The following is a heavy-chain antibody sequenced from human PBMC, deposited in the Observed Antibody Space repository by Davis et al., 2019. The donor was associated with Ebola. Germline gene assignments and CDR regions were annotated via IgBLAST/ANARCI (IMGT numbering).Heavy chain of an antibody. CDR1: GGSISSGGYY. J-gene: IGHJ6*02. CDR3: ASLSPDGMDV. CDR2: IYYSGST. V-gene: IGHV4-31*03. Sequence: MPSETLSLTCTVSGGSISSGGYYWSWIRQHPGKGLEWIGYIYYSGSTYYNPSLKSRVTISVDTSKNQFSLKLSSVTAADTAVYYCASLSPDGMDVWGQGTTVTVSS.